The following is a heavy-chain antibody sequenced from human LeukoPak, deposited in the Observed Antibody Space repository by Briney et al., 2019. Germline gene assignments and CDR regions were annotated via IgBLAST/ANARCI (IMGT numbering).Heavy chain of an antibody. CDR3: ATVPRLGGYYFDY. J-gene: IGHJ4*02. CDR1: GGSISSYY. V-gene: IGHV4-59*08. Sequence: PSETLSLTCTVSGGSISSYYWSWIRQPPGKGLEWIGYIYCSGSTNYNPSLKSRVTISVDTSKNQFSLKLSSVTAADTAVYYCATVPRLGGYYFDYWGQGTLVTVSS. CDR2: IYCSGST. D-gene: IGHD3-16*01.